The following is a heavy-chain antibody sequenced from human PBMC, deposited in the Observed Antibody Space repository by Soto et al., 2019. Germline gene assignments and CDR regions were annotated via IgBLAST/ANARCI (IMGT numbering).Heavy chain of an antibody. V-gene: IGHV3-23*01. D-gene: IGHD6-13*01. CDR1: GFTFGSYA. Sequence: GGSLRLSCAASGFTFGSYAMSWVRQAPGKGLEWVSVISGSGGNTYYADSVKGRFTISRDTSKNTRFLQMNSLRAEDTATYYCAKDRDSSSWTPYFDYWGRGTLVTVSS. CDR3: AKDRDSSSWTPYFDY. J-gene: IGHJ4*02. CDR2: ISGSGGNT.